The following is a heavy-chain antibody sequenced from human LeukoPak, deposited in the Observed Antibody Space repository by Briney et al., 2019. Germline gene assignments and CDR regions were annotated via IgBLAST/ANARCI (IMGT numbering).Heavy chain of an antibody. D-gene: IGHD3-3*01. V-gene: IGHV1-69*05. CDR1: GGTFSSYA. Sequence: SVKVSCKASGGTFSSYAISWVRQAPGQGLEWMGGIIPIFGTANYAQKFQGRVTITTDESTSTAYMELSSLRSEDTAVYYCARGRAPHLPRVVISYYYYMDVWGKGTTVTVSS. CDR3: ARGRAPHLPRVVISYYYYMDV. CDR2: IIPIFGTA. J-gene: IGHJ6*03.